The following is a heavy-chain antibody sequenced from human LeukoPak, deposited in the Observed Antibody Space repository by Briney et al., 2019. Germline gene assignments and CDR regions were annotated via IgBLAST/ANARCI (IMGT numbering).Heavy chain of an antibody. D-gene: IGHD3-3*01. CDR2: INTDGSST. Sequence: PGGSLRLSCAASGFTFSDYWMHWVRQAPGKGLVWVSRINTDGSSTSYADSVKGRFTISRDNAKNTLYLQVNSLRAEDTAVYYCARDRVSSTFTIFGVTGGLRYYYMDVWGKGTTVTVSS. J-gene: IGHJ6*03. CDR1: GFTFSDYW. CDR3: ARDRVSSTFTIFGVTGGLRYYYMDV. V-gene: IGHV3-74*01.